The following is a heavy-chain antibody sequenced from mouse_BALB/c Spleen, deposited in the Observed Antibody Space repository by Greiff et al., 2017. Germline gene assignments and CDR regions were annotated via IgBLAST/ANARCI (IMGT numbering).Heavy chain of an antibody. Sequence: QVQLQQSGPGLVAPSQSLSITCTVSGFSLTSYGVHWVRQPPGKGLEWLGVIWAGGSTNYNSALMSRLSISKDNSKSQVFLKMNSLQTDDTAMYYCARAGDGYSLFAYWGQGTLVTVSA. CDR1: GFSLTSYG. CDR3: ARAGDGYSLFAY. CDR2: IWAGGST. V-gene: IGHV2-9*02. D-gene: IGHD2-3*01. J-gene: IGHJ3*01.